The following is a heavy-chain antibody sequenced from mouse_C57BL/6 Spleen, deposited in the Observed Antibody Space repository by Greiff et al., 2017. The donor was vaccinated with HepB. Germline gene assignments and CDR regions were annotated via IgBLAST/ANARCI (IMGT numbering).Heavy chain of an antibody. CDR3: AGREGYYVYDGFAY. D-gene: IGHD2-2*01. CDR2: ILPGSGST. CDR1: GYTFTGYW. J-gene: IGHJ3*01. Sequence: VQLQQSGAELMKPGASVKLSCKATGYTFTGYWIEWVKQRPGHGLEWIGEILPGSGSTNYNEKFKGKATFTADTSSNTAYMQLSSLTTEDSAIYYCAGREGYYVYDGFAYWGQRTLVTVSA. V-gene: IGHV1-9*01.